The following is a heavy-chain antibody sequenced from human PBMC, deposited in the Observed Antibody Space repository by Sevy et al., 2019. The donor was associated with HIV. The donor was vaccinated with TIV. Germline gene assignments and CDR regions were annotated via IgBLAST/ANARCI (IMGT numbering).Heavy chain of an antibody. CDR1: GFTFSGSA. J-gene: IGHJ4*02. CDR3: VGGSYSSGWYFDY. Sequence: GGSLRLSCAASGFTFSGSAMHWVRQASGKGLEWVGRIRNKANTSATVYAASVKGRFTISRDDSKNTAYLQMNSLKTEVTAVYYCVGGSYSSGWYFDYWGQGTLVTVSS. CDR2: IRNKANTSAT. V-gene: IGHV3-73*01. D-gene: IGHD6-19*01.